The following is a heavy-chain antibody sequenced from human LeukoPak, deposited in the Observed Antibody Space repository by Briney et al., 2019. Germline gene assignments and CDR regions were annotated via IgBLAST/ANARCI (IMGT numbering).Heavy chain of an antibody. CDR1: GYTFTVYF. D-gene: IGHD1-26*01. Sequence: GASVKVSCKASGYTFTVYFIHWVRQAPGQGLEWMGRINPNSGATDYAQKFQGRVTMTRDTSISTAYMELSSLKSDDTAVYYCAKIGSSHDFDCWGQGTLITVSS. CDR3: AKIGSSHDFDC. V-gene: IGHV1-2*06. J-gene: IGHJ4*02. CDR2: INPNSGAT.